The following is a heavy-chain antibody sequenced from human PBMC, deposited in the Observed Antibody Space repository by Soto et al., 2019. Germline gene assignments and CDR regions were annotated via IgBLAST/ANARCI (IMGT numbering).Heavy chain of an antibody. D-gene: IGHD1-1*01. CDR1: GYIFRNYY. CDR3: ARGRNYYGDY. Sequence: QVQLVPSGAEVKKPGASVTVACKSSGYIFRNYYITWVRQAPGQGLEWMGWISAYNGNTNYAQKVQGRVTMTTDTSTSTAYMELRSLRFDDTAVYYCARGRNYYGDYWGQGTLGTVSS. V-gene: IGHV1-18*04. CDR2: ISAYNGNT. J-gene: IGHJ4*02.